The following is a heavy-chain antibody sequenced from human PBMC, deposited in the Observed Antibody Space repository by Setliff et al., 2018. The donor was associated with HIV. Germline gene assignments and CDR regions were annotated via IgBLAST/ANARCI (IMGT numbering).Heavy chain of an antibody. J-gene: IGHJ5*02. Sequence: GASVKVSCKASGCTFTGYYVHWVRQAPGQGLEWMGWINPNDGGANYAPRFQGRVTMTSNTSITAASMELSSLRSDDTAVYYCALSSTTTRPYNWFDPWGQGTLVTVSS. D-gene: IGHD1-1*01. CDR3: ALSSTTTRPYNWFDP. V-gene: IGHV1-2*02. CDR2: INPNDGGA. CDR1: GCTFTGYY.